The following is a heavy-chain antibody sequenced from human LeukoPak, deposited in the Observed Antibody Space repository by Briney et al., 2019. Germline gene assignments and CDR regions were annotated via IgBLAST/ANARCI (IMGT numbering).Heavy chain of an antibody. J-gene: IGHJ3*02. CDR2: ISAYNGNT. CDR1: GYTFTSYG. CDR3: ARDGYYDSSGVDAFDI. V-gene: IGHV1-18*01. Sequence: ASVKVFCKASGYTFTSYGISWVRQAPGQGLEWMGWISAYNGNTNYAQKLQGRVTMTTDTSTSTAYMELRSLRSDDTAVYYCARDGYYDSSGVDAFDIWGQGTMVTVSS. D-gene: IGHD3-22*01.